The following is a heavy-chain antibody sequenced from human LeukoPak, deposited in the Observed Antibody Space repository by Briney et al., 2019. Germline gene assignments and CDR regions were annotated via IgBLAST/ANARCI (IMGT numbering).Heavy chain of an antibody. CDR3: ACKLGY. CDR2: IYPGDSDT. Sequence: GESLKISCKGSGYSFADSWVAWVRQMPGKGLEWMAIIYPGDSDTRYSPSFQGQVTISADKSISTAYLQWSSLKASDTAMYYCACKLGYWGQGTLVTVSS. V-gene: IGHV5-51*01. D-gene: IGHD7-27*01. CDR1: GYSFADSW. J-gene: IGHJ4*02.